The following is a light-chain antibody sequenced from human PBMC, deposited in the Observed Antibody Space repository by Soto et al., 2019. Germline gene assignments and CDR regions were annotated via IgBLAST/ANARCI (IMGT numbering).Light chain of an antibody. V-gene: IGKV1-39*01. CDR1: QSISSY. Sequence: DIQMTQSQSSLSASVGYRVTITCRASQSISSYLNWYQQKPGKAPKLLIYAASSLQSGVPSRFSGSGSGTDFTLTISSLQPEDFATYYCQQSYSTPTFGQGTKVDIK. CDR3: QQSYSTPT. J-gene: IGKJ1*01. CDR2: AAS.